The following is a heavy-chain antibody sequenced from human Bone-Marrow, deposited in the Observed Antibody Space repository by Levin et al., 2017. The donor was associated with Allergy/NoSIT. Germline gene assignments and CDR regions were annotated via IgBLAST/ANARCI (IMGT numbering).Heavy chain of an antibody. CDR1: GYTFTGYY. D-gene: IGHD6-6*01. CDR2: MNPNSGGT. Sequence: ASVKVSCKASGYTFTGYYMNWVRQAPGQGLEGMGWMNPNSGGTNYAQKFQGRVTMSRDTSISTAYMELTRLTSDDTAVYYCARELAARLSNKFYGMDVWGQGTTVTVSS. J-gene: IGHJ6*02. CDR3: ARELAARLSNKFYGMDV. V-gene: IGHV1-2*02.